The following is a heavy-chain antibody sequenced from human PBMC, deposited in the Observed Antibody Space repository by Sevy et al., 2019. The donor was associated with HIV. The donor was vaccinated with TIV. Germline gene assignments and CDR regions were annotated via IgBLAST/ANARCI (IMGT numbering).Heavy chain of an antibody. CDR3: ATHAGIAAAGRVFDY. D-gene: IGHD6-13*01. CDR2: ASNKADGYTT. J-gene: IGHJ4*02. Sequence: GGSLRLSCVASGFTFSDHYMEWVRQAPDKGLEWVGRASNKADGYTTEYAASVKGRFTISRDESKNSLYVQMNSLKAEDTAVYYCATHAGIAAAGRVFDYWGQGTLVTVSS. V-gene: IGHV3-72*01. CDR1: GFTFSDHY.